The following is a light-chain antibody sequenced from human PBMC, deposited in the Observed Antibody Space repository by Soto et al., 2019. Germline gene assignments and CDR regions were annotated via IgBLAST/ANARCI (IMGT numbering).Light chain of an antibody. J-gene: IGLJ1*01. V-gene: IGLV2-11*01. CDR3: CSYAGDYSYV. CDR2: DVS. Sequence: QSALTQPRSVSESPGQSVTISCTGTSSDVGGYNFVSWYQHHPGKAPELMIYDVSERPSGVPDRFSGSKSGYTASLTISGLQAEDEADYYCCSYAGDYSYVFGTGTKLTVL. CDR1: SSDVGGYNF.